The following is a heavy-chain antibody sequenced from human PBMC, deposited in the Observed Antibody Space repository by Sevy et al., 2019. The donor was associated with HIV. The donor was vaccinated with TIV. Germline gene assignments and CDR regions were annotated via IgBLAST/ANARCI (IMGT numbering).Heavy chain of an antibody. Sequence: SETLSLTCIVSGGSFNNYFWSWIRQSPGKGLQWIGYIYSSGSTNYNPSLKSRVTMSLDTSKNQFSLKLSSVTAADTAIYYCGRESIGCVGDFDYWGQGTLVTVSS. CDR2: IYSSGST. V-gene: IGHV4-59*01. J-gene: IGHJ4*02. CDR1: GGSFNNYF. CDR3: GRESIGCVGDFDY. D-gene: IGHD6-6*01.